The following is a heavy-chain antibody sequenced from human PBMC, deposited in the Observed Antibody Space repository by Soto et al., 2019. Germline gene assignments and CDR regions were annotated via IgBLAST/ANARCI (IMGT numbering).Heavy chain of an antibody. Sequence: PGGSLRLSCAASGFTFSSYSMNWVRQAPGKGLEWVSSISSSSSYIYYADSVKGRFTIPRDNAKNSLYLQMNSLRAEDTAVYYCARDSSRVIVVVPAAQFDPWGQGTLVTVSS. CDR2: ISSSSSYI. CDR3: ARDSSRVIVVVPAAQFDP. J-gene: IGHJ5*02. V-gene: IGHV3-21*01. CDR1: GFTFSSYS. D-gene: IGHD2-2*01.